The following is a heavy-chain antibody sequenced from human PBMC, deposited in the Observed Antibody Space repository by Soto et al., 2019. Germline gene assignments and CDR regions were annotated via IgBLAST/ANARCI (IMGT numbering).Heavy chain of an antibody. CDR3: ARQPDISGHGGTN. J-gene: IGHJ4*02. Sequence: QLQLQESGPGLVRPSGTLSLTCTVSGGSISSSTYYWGWIRQPPGKGLEWIGSISYNGRNYYNPSIKSRVAISVDSSKNQFSLKLTSVTAADTALYYCARQPDISGHGGTNWGQGTLVIVSS. V-gene: IGHV4-39*01. CDR2: ISYNGRN. D-gene: IGHD3-22*01. CDR1: GGSISSSTYY.